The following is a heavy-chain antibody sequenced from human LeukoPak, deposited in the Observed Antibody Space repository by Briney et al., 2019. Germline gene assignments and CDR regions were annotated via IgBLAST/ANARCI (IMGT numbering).Heavy chain of an antibody. CDR3: ARGVSAAGTFVFDY. D-gene: IGHD6-13*01. V-gene: IGHV4-34*01. CDR2: INHSGST. CDR1: GGSFSGYY. Sequence: SETLSLTCAVYGGSFSGYYWSWIRQPPGKGLEWIGEINHSGSTNYNPSLKSRVTISVDTSKNQFSLKLSSVTAADTAVYYCARGVSAAGTFVFDYWGQGTLVTVSS. J-gene: IGHJ4*02.